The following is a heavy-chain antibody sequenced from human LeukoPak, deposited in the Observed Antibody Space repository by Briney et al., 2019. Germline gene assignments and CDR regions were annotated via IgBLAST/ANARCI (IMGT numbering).Heavy chain of an antibody. J-gene: IGHJ4*01. D-gene: IGHD6-13*01. CDR1: GYTFNTYY. CDR3: ARDGSPARFDY. Sequence: VSVTVSCKPSGYTFNTYYIHWVRQAPGQGLEWMGIINPSGGSTTYAQKFQGRVTMTRDTSTTTVYMELNNLKSEDTAVYYCARDGSPARFDYWGHGTLVTVSS. V-gene: IGHV1-46*02. CDR2: INPSGGST.